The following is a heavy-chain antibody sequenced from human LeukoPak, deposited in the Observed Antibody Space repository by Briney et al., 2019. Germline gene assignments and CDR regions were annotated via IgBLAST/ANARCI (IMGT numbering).Heavy chain of an antibody. CDR3: TTGEGFYYDTSVGWFDP. D-gene: IGHD3-22*01. V-gene: IGHV3-15*01. CDR1: GFIFSNAW. J-gene: IGHJ5*02. Sequence: GGSLRLSCAASGFIFSNAWMSWVRQAPGKGLEWVGRIKSKTDGGTTDHAAPVKARFTISRDDSKNTLYLQMNSLKTEDTAVYYCTTGEGFYYDTSVGWFDPWGQGTLVTVSS. CDR2: IKSKTDGGTT.